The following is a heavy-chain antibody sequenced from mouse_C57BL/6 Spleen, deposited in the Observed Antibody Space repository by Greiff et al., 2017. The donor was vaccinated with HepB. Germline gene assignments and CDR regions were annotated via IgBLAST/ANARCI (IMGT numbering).Heavy chain of an antibody. CDR3: ARFLAGADFDY. Sequence: QVQLKQPGAELVRPGTSVKLSCKASGYTFTSYWMHWVKQRPGQGLEWIGVIDPSDSYTNYNQKFKGKATLTVDTSSSTAYMQLSSLTSEDSAVYYCARFLAGADFDYWGQGTTLTVSS. V-gene: IGHV1-59*01. CDR2: IDPSDSYT. CDR1: GYTFTSYW. J-gene: IGHJ2*01.